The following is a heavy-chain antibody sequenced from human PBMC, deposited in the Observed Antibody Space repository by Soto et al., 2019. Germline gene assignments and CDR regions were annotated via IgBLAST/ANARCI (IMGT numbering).Heavy chain of an antibody. CDR3: ARGARGGYCSSTSCPGVWYNWFDP. J-gene: IGHJ5*02. Sequence: ASVKVSCKASGYTFTSYYMHWVRQAPGQGLEWMGIINPSGGSTSYAQKFQGRVTMTSDTSTSTVYMELSSLRSEDTAVYYCARGARGGYCSSTSCPGVWYNWFDPWGQGTLVTVSS. CDR1: GYTFTSYY. V-gene: IGHV1-46*01. D-gene: IGHD2-2*01. CDR2: INPSGGST.